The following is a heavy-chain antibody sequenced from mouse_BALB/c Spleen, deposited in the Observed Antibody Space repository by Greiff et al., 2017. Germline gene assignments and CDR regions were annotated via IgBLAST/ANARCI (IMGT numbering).Heavy chain of an antibody. D-gene: IGHD2-1*01. CDR1: GFTFSSFG. V-gene: IGHV5-17*02. J-gene: IGHJ2*01. Sequence: EVKVEESGGGLVQPGGSRKLSCAASGFTFSSFGMHWVRQAPEKGLEWVAYISSGSSTIYYADTVKGRFTISRDNPKNTLFLQMTSLRSEDTAMYYCARYGNYGGYFDYWGQGTTLTVSS. CDR2: ISSGSSTI. CDR3: ARYGNYGGYFDY.